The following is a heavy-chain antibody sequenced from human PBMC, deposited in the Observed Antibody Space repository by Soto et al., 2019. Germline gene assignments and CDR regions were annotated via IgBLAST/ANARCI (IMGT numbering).Heavy chain of an antibody. J-gene: IGHJ6*02. Sequence: GGSLRLSCVASGFPFSNYYMDWVRQAPGKGLEWVAVISGSEDNIHYADSVKGWFTISRDNSMNTLYLQMNSLRADDTAIYYCAKQLHCPALDVWGQGTTVTVSS. CDR3: AKQLHCPALDV. CDR2: ISGSEDNI. D-gene: IGHD1-1*01. V-gene: IGHV3-23*01. CDR1: GFPFSNYY.